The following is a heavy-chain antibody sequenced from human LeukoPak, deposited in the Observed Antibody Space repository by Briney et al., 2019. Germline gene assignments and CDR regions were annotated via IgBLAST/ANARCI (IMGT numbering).Heavy chain of an antibody. D-gene: IGHD3-16*01. Sequence: GGSLRLSCAASGFTFSSYSMNWVRQAPGKGLEWVSSISSSRSYIYYADAVKGRFTISRDNAKNSLYLQMNSLRAEDTAVYYCARDLLEGERYFDYWGQGTLVTVSS. V-gene: IGHV3-21*01. CDR2: ISSSRSYI. J-gene: IGHJ4*02. CDR1: GFTFSSYS. CDR3: ARDLLEGERYFDY.